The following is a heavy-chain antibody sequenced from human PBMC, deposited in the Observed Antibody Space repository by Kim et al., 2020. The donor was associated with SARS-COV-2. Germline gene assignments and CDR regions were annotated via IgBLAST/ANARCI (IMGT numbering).Heavy chain of an antibody. CDR2: ISAYNGNT. CDR3: ARGADYYGSGSYYKKAKYYGMDV. J-gene: IGHJ6*02. D-gene: IGHD3-10*01. V-gene: IGHV1-18*01. Sequence: ASVKVSCKASGYTFTSYGISWVRQAPGQGLEWMGWISAYNGNTNYAQKLQGRVTMTTDTSTSTAYMELRSLRSDDTAVYYCARGADYYGSGSYYKKAKYYGMDVWGQGTTVTVSS. CDR1: GYTFTSYG.